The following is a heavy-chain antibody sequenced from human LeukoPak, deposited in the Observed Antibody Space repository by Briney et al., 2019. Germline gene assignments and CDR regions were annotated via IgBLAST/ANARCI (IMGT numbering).Heavy chain of an antibody. D-gene: IGHD5-24*01. CDR2: IYYSGST. V-gene: IGHV4-59*01. CDR3: ARSPEKMARVPGGFGY. J-gene: IGHJ4*02. CDR1: GGSISSYY. Sequence: PSETLSLTCTVSGGSISSYYWSWIRQPPGKGLEWIGYIYYSGSTNYNPSLKSRVTISVDTSKNQFSLKLSSVTAADTAVYYCARSPEKMARVPGGFGYWGQGTLVTVSS.